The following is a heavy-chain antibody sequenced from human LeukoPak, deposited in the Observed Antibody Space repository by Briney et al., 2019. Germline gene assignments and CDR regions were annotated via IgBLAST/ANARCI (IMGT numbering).Heavy chain of an antibody. V-gene: IGHV1-18*01. J-gene: IGHJ6*03. Sequence: WASVKVSCKASGYTFSSYGISWVRQAPGQGLEWMGWISAYNGNTNYAQKVQGRVTMTTDTSTSTAYMEVKSLRSDDTAVYYCARSGAYGYYYYYYYMDVWGKGTTVTVSS. D-gene: IGHD5-12*01. CDR2: ISAYNGNT. CDR1: GYTFSSYG. CDR3: ARSGAYGYYYYYYYMDV.